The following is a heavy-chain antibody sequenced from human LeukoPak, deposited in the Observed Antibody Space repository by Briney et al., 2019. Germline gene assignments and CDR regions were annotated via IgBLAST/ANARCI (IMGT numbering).Heavy chain of an antibody. Sequence: GESLKISCKGSGYSFSSYWISWVRQMPGKGLEWMGRIDPSDSYTNYSPASQGRVTISADKSISTAYLQWSSLKASDTAMYYCARSAGMDIWGQGTTVTVSS. V-gene: IGHV5-10-1*01. CDR1: GYSFSSYW. CDR3: ARSAGMDI. J-gene: IGHJ6*02. CDR2: IDPSDSYT.